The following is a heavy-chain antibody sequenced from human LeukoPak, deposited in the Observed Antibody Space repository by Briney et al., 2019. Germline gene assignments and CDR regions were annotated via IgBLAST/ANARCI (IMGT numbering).Heavy chain of an antibody. D-gene: IGHD1-26*01. CDR1: GYTFTGYY. Sequence: GASVKVSCKASGYTFTGYYMHWMRQAPGQGLEWMAWINPNSGATNYAQKFQGRVTITADKSTSIAYMELSSLRSEDTAVYYCARDWAGGSGRFDYWGQGTLVTVSS. J-gene: IGHJ4*02. V-gene: IGHV1-2*02. CDR2: INPNSGAT. CDR3: ARDWAGGSGRFDY.